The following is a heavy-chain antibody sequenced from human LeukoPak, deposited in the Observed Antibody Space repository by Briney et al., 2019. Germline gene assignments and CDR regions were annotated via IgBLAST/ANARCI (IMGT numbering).Heavy chain of an antibody. CDR3: AIFGSGGS. Sequence: SETLSLTCTVSGGSIKGFYWSWIRQPPGKGLEWIGYIHYSGNSDYNPSLKSRVSMSIDPSKNQCSLKLNSVTTADTAMYYCAIFGSGGSWGQGTLVTVSS. V-gene: IGHV4-59*01. D-gene: IGHD2-15*01. J-gene: IGHJ5*02. CDR2: IHYSGNS. CDR1: GGSIKGFY.